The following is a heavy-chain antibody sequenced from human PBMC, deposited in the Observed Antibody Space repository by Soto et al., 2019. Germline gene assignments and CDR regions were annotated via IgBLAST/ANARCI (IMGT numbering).Heavy chain of an antibody. CDR1: GFSLSTSGMC. D-gene: IGHD6-6*01. V-gene: IGHV2-70*01. CDR3: ARVHSSSSLADY. J-gene: IGHJ4*02. Sequence: SGPTLVNPTQTLTLTCTFSGFSLSTSGMCVSWIRQPPGKALEWLALIDWDDDKYYSTSLKTRLTISKDTSKNQVVLTMTNMDPVDTATYDCARVHSSSSLADYWGQGTLVTVSS. CDR2: IDWDDDK.